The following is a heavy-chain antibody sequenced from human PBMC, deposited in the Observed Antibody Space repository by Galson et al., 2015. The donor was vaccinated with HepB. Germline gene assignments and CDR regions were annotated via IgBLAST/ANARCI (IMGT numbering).Heavy chain of an antibody. CDR1: GFTFSSYS. D-gene: IGHD2-8*01. V-gene: IGHV3-48*02. J-gene: IGHJ4*02. Sequence: SLRLSCAASGFTFSSYSMNWVRQAPGKGLEWVSYISSSSSTIYYADSVKGRFTISRDNAKNSLYLQMNSLRDEDTAVYYCAGVGEVGVYAMGADYWGQGTLVTVSS. CDR3: AGVGEVGVYAMGADY. CDR2: ISSSSSTI.